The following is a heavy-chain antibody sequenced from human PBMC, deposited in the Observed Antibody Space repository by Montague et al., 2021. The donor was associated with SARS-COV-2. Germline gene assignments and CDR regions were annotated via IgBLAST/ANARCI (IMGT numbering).Heavy chain of an antibody. CDR3: ARDLVITDGISDY. J-gene: IGHJ4*02. V-gene: IGHV3-48*03. D-gene: IGHD3-22*01. CDR2: ISGAGNNK. Sequence: SLRLSCAASGFTFSSFAMNWVRQAPGKGLEWISYISGAGNNKYYADSVKGRFTISRDNAKNSLYLQMNSLRAEDTSVYYCARDLVITDGISDYWGQGTLVTVSS. CDR1: GFTFSSFA.